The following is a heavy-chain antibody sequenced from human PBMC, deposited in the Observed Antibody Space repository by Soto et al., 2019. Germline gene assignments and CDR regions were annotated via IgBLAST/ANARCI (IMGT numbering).Heavy chain of an antibody. J-gene: IGHJ4*02. CDR2: ISSNRGST. CDR1: GFTFSSYA. V-gene: IGHV3-64D*06. D-gene: IGHD6-19*01. Sequence: PGGSLRLSCSASGFTFSSYAMHWLSQDPGKGLEYVSAISSNRGSTYYADSVKGRFTISRDNSKNTLYLQISSLRAEDTAVYYCVKGRSGCRRYFHYWGQGTLVTVSS. CDR3: VKGRSGCRRYFHY.